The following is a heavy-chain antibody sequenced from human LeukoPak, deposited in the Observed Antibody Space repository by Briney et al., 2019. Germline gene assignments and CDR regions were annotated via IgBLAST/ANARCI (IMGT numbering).Heavy chain of an antibody. CDR3: ATPHTGPGGGTNYPPHY. V-gene: IGHV3-23*01. Sequence: GGPLRLSCAASGFTFSSYAMSWVRQAPGKGLEWVSRISASGGSTYYTDSVRGRFTISRDNSKNTLYLQMNSLRAEDTALYYCATPHTGPGGGTNYPPHYWGQGTLVTVSS. D-gene: IGHD3-10*01. J-gene: IGHJ4*02. CDR1: GFTFSSYA. CDR2: ISASGGST.